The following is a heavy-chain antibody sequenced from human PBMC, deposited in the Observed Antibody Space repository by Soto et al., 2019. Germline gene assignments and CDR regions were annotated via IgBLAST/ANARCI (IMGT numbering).Heavy chain of an antibody. CDR1: GFSITSFA. CDR3: AKVLSSGSYSGALEY. CDR2: ISASGGST. J-gene: IGHJ4*02. V-gene: IGHV3-23*01. D-gene: IGHD1-26*01. Sequence: GGSLRLSCVASGFSITSFAMSWVRQAPGKGLEWASAISASGGSTYADSVKGRFTISRDNSKNTLYLQMYSLRVEDTAVYYCAKVLSSGSYSGALEYWGQGPLVTVSS.